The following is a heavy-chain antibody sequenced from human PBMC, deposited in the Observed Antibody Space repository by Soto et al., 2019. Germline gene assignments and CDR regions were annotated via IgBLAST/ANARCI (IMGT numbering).Heavy chain of an antibody. Sequence: SVKVSCKASGGTFSSYAISWVRQAPGQGLEWMGGIIPIFGTANYAQKFQGRVTITADESTSTAYMELSSLRSEDTAVYYCARGPPLSRPRGYSYGFNWFDPWGQGTLVTVSS. J-gene: IGHJ5*02. V-gene: IGHV1-69*13. CDR3: ARGPPLSRPRGYSYGFNWFDP. CDR1: GGTFSSYA. CDR2: IIPIFGTA. D-gene: IGHD5-18*01.